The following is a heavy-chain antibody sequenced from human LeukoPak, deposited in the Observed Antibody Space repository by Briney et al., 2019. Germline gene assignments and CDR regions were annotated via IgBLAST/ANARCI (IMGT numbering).Heavy chain of an antibody. CDR1: GFTVSSNY. D-gene: IGHD6-19*01. V-gene: IGHV3-30*03. CDR2: ISYDGSNK. Sequence: GGSLRLSCAASGFTVSSNYMSWVRQAPGKGLEWVAVISYDGSNKYYADSVKGRFTISRDNSKNTLYLQMNSLRAEDTAVYYCARDRGYRYSSGWPIDYWGQGTLVTVSS. CDR3: ARDRGYRYSSGWPIDY. J-gene: IGHJ4*02.